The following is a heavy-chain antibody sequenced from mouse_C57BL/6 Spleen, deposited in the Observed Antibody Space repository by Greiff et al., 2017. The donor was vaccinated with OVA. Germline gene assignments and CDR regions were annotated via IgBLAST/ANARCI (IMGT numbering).Heavy chain of an antibody. CDR3: TTYGNYQGY. D-gene: IGHD2-1*01. CDR2: IAPEDGAT. CDR1: GFNIKDYY. J-gene: IGHJ2*01. Sequence: VQLQQSGAELVRPGASVKLSCTASGFNIKDYYMHWVQQRPEQGLTWIGRIAPEDGATESAPKFQGKATMTADTSSNTAYLQLSSLTSEDTAVYYCTTYGNYQGYWGQGTTLTVSS. V-gene: IGHV14-1*01.